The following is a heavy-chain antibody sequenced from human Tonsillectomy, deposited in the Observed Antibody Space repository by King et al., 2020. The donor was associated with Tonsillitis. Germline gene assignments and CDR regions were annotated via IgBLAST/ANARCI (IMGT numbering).Heavy chain of an antibody. CDR2: IWFDGSNQ. J-gene: IGHJ4*02. Sequence: QVQLVESGGGVVQPGRSLRLSCAASGFTVSTYGLHWVRQTPGKGLEWLSLIWFDGSNQYYPDSVKGRFTISRDNSKNTLYLQMNSLRAEDTAVYYCARDRFYNSGSHQDFFDHWGQGTLVTVSS. D-gene: IGHD3-10*01. CDR3: ARDRFYNSGSHQDFFDH. V-gene: IGHV3-33*08. CDR1: GFTVSTYG.